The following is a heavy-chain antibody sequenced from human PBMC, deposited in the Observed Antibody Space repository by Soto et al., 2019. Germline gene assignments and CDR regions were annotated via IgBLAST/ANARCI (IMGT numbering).Heavy chain of an antibody. J-gene: IGHJ4*02. D-gene: IGHD3-9*01. CDR2: ISYDGSNK. V-gene: IGHV3-30-3*01. Sequence: QVQLVESGGGVVQPGRSLRLSCAASGFTFSSYAMHWVRQAPGKGLEWVAVISYDGSNKNYADSVKGRFTISRDKSKNTLYLQMNSLRAEDTAVYYCARAAGYKGDFEYWGQGTLVTVSS. CDR3: ARAAGYKGDFEY. CDR1: GFTFSSYA.